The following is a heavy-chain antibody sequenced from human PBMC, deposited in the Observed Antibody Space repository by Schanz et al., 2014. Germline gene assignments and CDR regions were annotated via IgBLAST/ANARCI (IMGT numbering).Heavy chain of an antibody. D-gene: IGHD1-26*01. CDR3: AGDWASGRYYSDY. V-gene: IGHV3-23*04. J-gene: IGHJ4*02. CDR1: GFTFSTYW. CDR2: IASGGSHT. Sequence: VQLVESGGGLVQPGGSLRLSCAASGFTFSTYWMSWVRQAPGKGLEWVSTIASGGSHTFYADSVTGRFTISGDNSKNTLFLQMNSLRTEDTAVYYCAGDWASGRYYSDYWGQGTLVTVSS.